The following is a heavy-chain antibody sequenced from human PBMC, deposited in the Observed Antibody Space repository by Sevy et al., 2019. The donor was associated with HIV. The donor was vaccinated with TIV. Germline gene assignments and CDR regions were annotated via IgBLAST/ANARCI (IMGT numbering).Heavy chain of an antibody. CDR3: ARDRWGRPRSPFDY. J-gene: IGHJ4*02. Sequence: GGSLRLSCAASGFSFNSYSMNWVRQAPGKGLEWVSFISSSSSTIYYSDSVKGRFTISRDNAKNSLYLQMNSLRDEDTAVYYCARDRWGRPRSPFDYWGQGTLVTVS. V-gene: IGHV3-48*02. CDR2: ISSSSSTI. CDR1: GFSFNSYS. D-gene: IGHD3-16*01.